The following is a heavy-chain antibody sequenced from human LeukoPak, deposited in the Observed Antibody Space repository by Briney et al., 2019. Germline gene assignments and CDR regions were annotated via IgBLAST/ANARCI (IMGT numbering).Heavy chain of an antibody. CDR1: GFTFSSYG. D-gene: IGHD5-12*01. J-gene: IGHJ6*03. CDR3: AKASHGATIRAGYYYYYMDV. V-gene: IGHV3-23*01. CDR2: ISGSDGST. Sequence: GGSLRLSCAASGFTFSSYGMSWVRQAPGKGLEWVSAISGSDGSTYYTDSVKGRFTISRDNSKNTLYLQMNSLRAEDTAVYYCAKASHGATIRAGYYYYYMDVWGKGTTVTISS.